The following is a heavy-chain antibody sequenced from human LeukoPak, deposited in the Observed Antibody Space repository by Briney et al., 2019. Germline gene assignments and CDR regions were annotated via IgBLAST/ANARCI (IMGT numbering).Heavy chain of an antibody. V-gene: IGHV3-21*01. J-gene: IGHJ4*02. CDR3: ATYPFDY. CDR1: GFTFSSYS. CDR2: ISSSSSYI. Sequence: PGGSLRLSCAASGFTFSSYSMNWVRQAPGKGLEWVSSISSSSSYIYYADSVKGRFTISRDNAKNSLYLQMDSLGAEDTAVYYCATYPFDYWGQGTLVTVSS.